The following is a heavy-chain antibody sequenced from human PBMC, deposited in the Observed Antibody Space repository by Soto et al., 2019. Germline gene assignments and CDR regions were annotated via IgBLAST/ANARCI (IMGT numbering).Heavy chain of an antibody. CDR2: ISGSGGST. CDR3: AKDQVSSLYEIDY. Sequence: EVQLLESGGGLVQPGGSLRLSCAASGFTFSNYAVTWVRQAPGKGLEWVSTISGSGGSTYYADSVKGRFTISRDNSKNTLYLQMNSLRAEDTAVYYCAKDQVSSLYEIDYWVQGTLVTVSS. CDR1: GFTFSNYA. D-gene: IGHD6-13*01. J-gene: IGHJ4*02. V-gene: IGHV3-23*01.